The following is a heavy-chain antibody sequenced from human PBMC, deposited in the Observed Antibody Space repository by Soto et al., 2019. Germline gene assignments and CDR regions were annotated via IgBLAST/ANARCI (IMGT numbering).Heavy chain of an antibody. CDR3: VKVSTFYDILTGYYSTNFFDP. CDR2: ITDNGGSA. V-gene: IGHV3-23*01. Sequence: LRLSCAASGFTFSRDGVCWVRQAPGKGLEWVSLITDNGGSAYYADSVKGRFTISRDNSKNTLYLQMNSLRPEDTAVYYCVKVSTFYDILTGYYSTNFFDPWGQGTLVTVSS. D-gene: IGHD3-9*01. CDR1: GFTFSRDG. J-gene: IGHJ5*02.